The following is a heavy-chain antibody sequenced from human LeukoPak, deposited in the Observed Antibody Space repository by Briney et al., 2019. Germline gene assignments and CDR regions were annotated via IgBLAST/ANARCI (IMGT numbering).Heavy chain of an antibody. CDR3: ARDRTKSPNAFDI. CDR1: GGPISSYY. CDR2: IYYSGST. D-gene: IGHD2-8*01. J-gene: IGHJ3*02. Sequence: PSETLSLTCTVSGGPISSYYWSWIRQPPGKGPEWIGYIYYSGSTNYNPSLKSRVTISVDTSKNQFSLKLSSVTAADTAVYYCARDRTKSPNAFDIWGQGTMVTVSS. V-gene: IGHV4-59*01.